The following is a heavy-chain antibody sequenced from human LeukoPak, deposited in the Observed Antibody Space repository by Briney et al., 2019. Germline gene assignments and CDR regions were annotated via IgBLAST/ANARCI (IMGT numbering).Heavy chain of an antibody. D-gene: IGHD3-22*01. J-gene: IGHJ4*02. Sequence: SETLSLTCTVSGGSISSGGYYWSWIRQHPGKGLEWIGYIYYSGSTYYNPSLKGRVTISVDTSKNQFSLKLSSVTAADTAVYYCARGDYYDSSGYPNWGQGTLVTVSS. CDR3: ARGDYYDSSGYPN. CDR2: IYYSGST. V-gene: IGHV4-31*03. CDR1: GGSISSGGYY.